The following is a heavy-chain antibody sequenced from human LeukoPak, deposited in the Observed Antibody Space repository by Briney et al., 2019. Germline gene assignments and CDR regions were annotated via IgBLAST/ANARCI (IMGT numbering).Heavy chain of an antibody. J-gene: IGHJ3*02. V-gene: IGHV4-34*01. Sequence: KPSETLSLTCAVYGGSFSGYYWGWIRQPPGKGLEWIGEINHSVSTNYNPSLKSRVTISVDTSKNQFSLKLSSVTAADTAVYYCARGRRSRLRYFDWLTSAFDIWGQGTMVTVSS. CDR3: ARGRRSRLRYFDWLTSAFDI. CDR1: GGSFSGYY. CDR2: INHSVST. D-gene: IGHD3-9*01.